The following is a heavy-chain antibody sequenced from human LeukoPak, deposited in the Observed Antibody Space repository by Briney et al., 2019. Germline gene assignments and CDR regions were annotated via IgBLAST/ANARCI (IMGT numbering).Heavy chain of an antibody. D-gene: IGHD6-13*01. CDR1: GGSISSYY. CDR3: ARTTEGRSWRTRYYSYCMDV. J-gene: IGHJ6*03. V-gene: IGHV4-59*01. Sequence: SETLSLTCTVSGGSISSYYWSWIRQPPGKGLEWIGYIYYSGSTNYNPSLKSRVTMSVDTSKNQFSLKLRSVTAADTAVYYCARTTEGRSWRTRYYSYCMDVWGKGTTVTVSS. CDR2: IYYSGST.